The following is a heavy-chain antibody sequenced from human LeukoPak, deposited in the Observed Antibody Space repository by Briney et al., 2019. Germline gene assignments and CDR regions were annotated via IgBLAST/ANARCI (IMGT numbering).Heavy chain of an antibody. V-gene: IGHV3-9*03. CDR1: GFTFDDYA. D-gene: IGHD6-13*01. CDR2: ISWNSGSI. CDR3: AKDLSSSQTGFDY. Sequence: PGGSLRLSCAASGFTFDDYAMHWVRQAPGKGLEWVSGISWNSGSIGYADSVKGRFTISRDNAKNSLYLQMNSLRAEDMALYYCAKDLSSSQTGFDYWGQGTLVTVSS. J-gene: IGHJ4*02.